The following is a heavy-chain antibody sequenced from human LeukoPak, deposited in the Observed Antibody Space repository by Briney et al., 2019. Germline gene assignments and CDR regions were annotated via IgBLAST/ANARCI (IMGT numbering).Heavy chain of an antibody. V-gene: IGHV3-30*04. CDR2: ISYDGSNK. D-gene: IGHD3-22*01. Sequence: GGSLRLSCAASGFTFSSYAMHWVRQAPGKGLEWVAVISYDGSNKYYADSVKGRFTISRDNSKNTLYLQMNSLRAEDTAVYYCARDYYDSSGYDAFDIWGQGTMVTVSS. J-gene: IGHJ3*02. CDR1: GFTFSSYA. CDR3: ARDYYDSSGYDAFDI.